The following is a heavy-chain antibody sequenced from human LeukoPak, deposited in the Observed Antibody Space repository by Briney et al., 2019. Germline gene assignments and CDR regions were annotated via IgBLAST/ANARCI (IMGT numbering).Heavy chain of an antibody. J-gene: IGHJ4*02. Sequence: PGGSLRLSCAASGFTFDDYAMHWVRQAPGKGLEWVSGISWNSGSIGYADSVKGRFTISRDNAKNSLYLQMNSLRAEDTAVYYCARGIVVVDWGQGTLVTVSS. CDR1: GFTFDDYA. CDR2: ISWNSGSI. CDR3: ARGIVVVD. D-gene: IGHD2-21*01. V-gene: IGHV3-9*01.